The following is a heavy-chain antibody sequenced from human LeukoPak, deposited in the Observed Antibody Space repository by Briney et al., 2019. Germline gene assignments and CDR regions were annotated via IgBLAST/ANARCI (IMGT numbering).Heavy chain of an antibody. CDR1: GYSENFYG. CDR2: IIPIFGTA. CDR3: ASPLGMGRYFDY. Sequence: ASVKVSCKTSGYSENFYGITWVRQVAGQGLEWMGGIIPIFGTANYAQKFQGRVTITADESTSTAYMELSSLRSEDTAVYYCASPLGMGRYFDYWGQGTLVTVSS. V-gene: IGHV1-69*13. J-gene: IGHJ4*02. D-gene: IGHD1-14*01.